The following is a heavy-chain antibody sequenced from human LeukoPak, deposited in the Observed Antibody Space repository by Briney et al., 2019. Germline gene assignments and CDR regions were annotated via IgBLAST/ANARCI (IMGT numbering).Heavy chain of an antibody. D-gene: IGHD3-22*01. CDR2: ISYDGNNK. Sequence: PGGSLRLSCEASGFTFNDYAMHWVRQAPGKGLEWVALISYDGNNKYYADSVKDRFTISRDNSKNTLYLQMNSLRAEDTAVYYCAREGLMASYYDSSGYFGWGQGTLVTVSS. CDR3: AREGLMASYYDSSGYFG. V-gene: IGHV3-30*14. CDR1: GFTFNDYA. J-gene: IGHJ4*02.